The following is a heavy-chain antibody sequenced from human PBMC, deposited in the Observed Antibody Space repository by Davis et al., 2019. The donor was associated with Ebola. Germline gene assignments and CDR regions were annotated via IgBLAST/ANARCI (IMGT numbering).Heavy chain of an antibody. Sequence: GESLKISCAASGFSFSSYSMNWVRQAPGKGLEWVSSISTRSSHIYYADSVRGRFTISRDNAKNSLYLQMSSLRAEDTAIYYCARGGTATITFDSWGQGTLVTVSS. CDR2: ISTRSSHI. V-gene: IGHV3-21*01. CDR1: GFSFSSYS. J-gene: IGHJ4*02. CDR3: ARGGTATITFDS. D-gene: IGHD5-24*01.